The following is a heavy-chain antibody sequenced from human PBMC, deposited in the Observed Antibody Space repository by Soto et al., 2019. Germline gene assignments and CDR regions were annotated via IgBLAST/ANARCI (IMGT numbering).Heavy chain of an antibody. CDR2: ISAYNSNT. CDR3: ARDLARLDY. J-gene: IGHJ4*02. D-gene: IGHD6-19*01. V-gene: IGHV1-18*01. CDR1: GYTFTSYY. Sequence: QVQLVQSGAEVKKPGASVKVSCKASGYTFTSYYITWVRQAPGQGLEWMGWISAYNSNTNYAQKLQGRVTMTTDTSTSPAYMELRRLRSDETAVYYCARDLARLDYWGQGTLVTVSS.